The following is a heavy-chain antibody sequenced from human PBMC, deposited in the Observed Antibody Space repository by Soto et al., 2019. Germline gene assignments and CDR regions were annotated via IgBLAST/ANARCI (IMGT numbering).Heavy chain of an antibody. J-gene: IGHJ3*02. CDR2: ISSSSSYI. CDR1: GFTFSSYS. D-gene: IGHD1-20*01. V-gene: IGHV3-21*01. CDR3: ARDQKIPTYNWNRLSDAFDI. Sequence: EVQLVESGGGLVKPGGSLRLSCAASGFTFSSYSMNWVRQAPGKGLEWVSSISSSSSYIYYADSVKGRFTISRDNAKNSLYLQMNSLRAEDTAVYYCARDQKIPTYNWNRLSDAFDIWGQGTMVTVSS.